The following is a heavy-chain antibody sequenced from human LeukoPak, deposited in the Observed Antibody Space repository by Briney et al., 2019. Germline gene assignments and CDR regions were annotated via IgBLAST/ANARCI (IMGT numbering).Heavy chain of an antibody. CDR3: ARVAGYYDSPGYYYDY. Sequence: GGSLRLSCAASGFTFNTYSMNWVRQAPGKGLEWVSSIRSSSSYIYYADSVKGRFTVSRDNAKNSLYLQMNSLRAEDTAVYYCARVAGYYDSPGYYYDYWGQGTLVTVSS. CDR2: IRSSSSYI. D-gene: IGHD3-22*01. J-gene: IGHJ4*02. CDR1: GFTFNTYS. V-gene: IGHV3-21*01.